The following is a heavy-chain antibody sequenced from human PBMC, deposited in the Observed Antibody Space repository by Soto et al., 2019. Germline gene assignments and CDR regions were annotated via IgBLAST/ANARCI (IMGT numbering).Heavy chain of an antibody. CDR2: VYYGGRS. Sequence: SETLSLTCTVSSAPVSRTTYTWGWIRQPPGKGLEWVASVYYGGRSYYNPTLNSRVTISVDTSKNQFSLKMTSVTAADTAVYYCARVYSGSYSDAWGQGTLDTVSS. J-gene: IGHJ4*02. CDR1: SAPVSRTTYT. CDR3: ARVYSGSYSDA. V-gene: IGHV4-39*07. D-gene: IGHD1-26*01.